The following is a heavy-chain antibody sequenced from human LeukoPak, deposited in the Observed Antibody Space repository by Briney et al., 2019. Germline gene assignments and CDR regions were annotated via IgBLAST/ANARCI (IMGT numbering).Heavy chain of an antibody. CDR2: IKEDGSEK. CDR1: GFTFSSYW. CDR3: ARDRTGNDY. J-gene: IGHJ4*02. Sequence: GGSLRLSCAASGFTFSSYWMSWIRQAPGKGLEWVANIKEDGSEKYYVDSVRGRFTISRDNAKNSLSLQMNSLRAEDTAVYYCARDRTGNDYWGQGALVTVSS. V-gene: IGHV3-7*01. D-gene: IGHD1-1*01.